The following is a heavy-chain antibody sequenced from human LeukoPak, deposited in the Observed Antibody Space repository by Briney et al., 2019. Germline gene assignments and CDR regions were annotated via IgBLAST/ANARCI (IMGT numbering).Heavy chain of an antibody. Sequence: ASVKVSCKASGYTFTSYYMHWVRQAPGQGLEWMEIINPSGGSTSYAQKFQGRVTMTRDTSTSTVYMELSSLRSEDTAVYYCARGPYGSGSYYNRLFDYWGQGTLSPSPQ. CDR3: ARGPYGSGSYYNRLFDY. V-gene: IGHV1-46*01. CDR2: INPSGGST. D-gene: IGHD3-10*01. CDR1: GYTFTSYY. J-gene: IGHJ4*02.